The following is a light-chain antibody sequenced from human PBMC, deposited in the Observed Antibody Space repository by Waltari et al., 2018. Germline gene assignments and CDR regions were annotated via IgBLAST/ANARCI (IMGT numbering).Light chain of an antibody. J-gene: IGLJ2*01. CDR3: AAWDDSLSGPV. Sequence: QSVLTQPPSASGTPGQRVTIPCSGSSPNIGSNFVYWYQPLPGTAPTLPIYRDNPRPSGVPDRFSGSKSGTSASLAISGLRSEDEAHYYCAAWDDSLSGPVFGGGTKLTVL. V-gene: IGLV1-47*01. CDR1: SPNIGSNF. CDR2: RDN.